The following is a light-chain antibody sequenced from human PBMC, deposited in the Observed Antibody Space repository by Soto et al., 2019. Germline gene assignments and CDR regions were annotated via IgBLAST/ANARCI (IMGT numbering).Light chain of an antibody. J-gene: IGKJ1*01. CDR3: KQYGSSPT. Sequence: DIVLTQSPGTLSLSPGDRATLSCRASQSVSSSYLAWYQQKPGQAPRLLIYGASSRATGIQDSFSGSGSGTESTLTISRLEPEDFAVYYCKQYGSSPTFGQGTKVDIK. CDR2: GAS. CDR1: QSVSSSY. V-gene: IGKV3-20*01.